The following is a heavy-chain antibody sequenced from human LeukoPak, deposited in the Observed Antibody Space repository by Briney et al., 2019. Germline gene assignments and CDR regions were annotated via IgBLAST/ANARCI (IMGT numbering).Heavy chain of an antibody. Sequence: SETLSLTCGIDGEFFIDYHLNWIRQPPGKGLEWIGEISHDEGTNYNPSLKSRVTISVDMSNYQFSLKLTSVTAADTAVYYCARGPDCSKAGYWGAGTLVTVSS. V-gene: IGHV4-34*01. CDR3: ARGPDCSKAGY. D-gene: IGHD4-11*01. CDR2: ISHDEGT. J-gene: IGHJ4*02. CDR1: GEFFIDYH.